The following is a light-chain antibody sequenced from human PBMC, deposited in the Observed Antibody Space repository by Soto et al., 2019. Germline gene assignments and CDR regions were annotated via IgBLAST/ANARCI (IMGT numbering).Light chain of an antibody. CDR2: GGN. CDR1: RSNIGAEYD. Sequence: QSVLTQPPSVSGAPGQRVAISCTGSRSNIGAEYDVHWYQQLPGTVPKRLIYGGNNRPSGVPDRLSGSKSGTSASLAITGLQPEDEADYYCQSYDRSLTTFVFGTGTKLTVL. V-gene: IGLV1-40*01. CDR3: QSYDRSLTTFV. J-gene: IGLJ1*01.